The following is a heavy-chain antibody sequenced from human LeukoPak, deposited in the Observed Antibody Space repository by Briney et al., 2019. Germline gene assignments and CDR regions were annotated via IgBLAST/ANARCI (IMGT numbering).Heavy chain of an antibody. CDR2: IYNGGTT. V-gene: IGHV3-66*01. D-gene: IGHD3-16*01. CDR3: AGGGEGARILHY. Sequence: GGSLRLSCAASGVTSNYFTWVRHGPGKGLEWVSVIYNGGTTYYADSVKGRFTISIYNSKSTLFVYLQMNSLRNDDAAVYYCAGGGEGARILHYWGQGTLVTVSS. J-gene: IGHJ4*02. CDR1: GVTSNY.